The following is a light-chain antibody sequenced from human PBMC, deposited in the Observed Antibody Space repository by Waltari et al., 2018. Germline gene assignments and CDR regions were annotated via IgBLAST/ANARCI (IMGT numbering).Light chain of an antibody. J-gene: IGKJ1*01. CDR1: QSLTGA. CDR3: QHYVRLPAT. V-gene: IGKV3-20*01. Sequence: CRASQSLTGALAWYQQKPGQAPRLLIYGTSSRATGIPDRFSGSGSGTDFSLTISRLEPEDFAVYYCQHYVRLPATFGQGTKVEIK. CDR2: GTS.